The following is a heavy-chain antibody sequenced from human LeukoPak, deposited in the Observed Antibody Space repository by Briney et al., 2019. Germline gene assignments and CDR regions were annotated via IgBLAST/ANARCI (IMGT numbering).Heavy chain of an antibody. CDR1: GGSISSGGYY. CDR2: IYYSGST. CDR3: ARGPTYDYFDY. V-gene: IGHV4-31*03. Sequence: PSETLSLTCTVSGGSISSGGYYWSWIRQHPGKGLEWIGYIYYSGSTYYNPSLKSRVTISVDTSKNQFSLKLSSVTAADTAVYCCARGPTYDYFDYWGQGTLVTVSS. J-gene: IGHJ4*02.